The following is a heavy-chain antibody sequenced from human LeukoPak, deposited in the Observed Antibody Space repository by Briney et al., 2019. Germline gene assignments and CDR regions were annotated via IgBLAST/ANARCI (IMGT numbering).Heavy chain of an antibody. V-gene: IGHV4-31*01. Sequence: SETLSLTCTVSGGSISSGTYYWGWIRQHPGKGLEWIGYIYYSGRTYYNPSLKSQVTISVDTSKNQFSLKLSSVTAADTAVYHCATLSPRWATSNAYWYFDLWGRGTLVTVSS. D-gene: IGHD3-16*01. CDR3: ATLSPRWATSNAYWYFDL. J-gene: IGHJ2*01. CDR1: GGSISSGTYY. CDR2: IYYSGRT.